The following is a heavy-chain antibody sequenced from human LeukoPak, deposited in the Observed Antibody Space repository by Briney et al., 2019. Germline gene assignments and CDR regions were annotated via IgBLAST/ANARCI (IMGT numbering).Heavy chain of an antibody. CDR2: INTDGSST. D-gene: IGHD3-22*01. J-gene: IGHJ4*02. Sequence: GGSLRLSCAASGFSFSSYWMHWVRQAPGKGLVWVSRINTDGSSTTYADSVKGRFTISRDNARNTLYLQVSSLRAEDTSVYYCARQSYYYDSSGYYHDYWGQGTLVTVSS. V-gene: IGHV3-74*01. CDR3: ARQSYYYDSSGYYHDY. CDR1: GFSFSSYW.